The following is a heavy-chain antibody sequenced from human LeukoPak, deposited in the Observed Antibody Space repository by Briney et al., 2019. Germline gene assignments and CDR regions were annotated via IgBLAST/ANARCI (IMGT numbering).Heavy chain of an antibody. D-gene: IGHD5-18*01. CDR1: GGTFSSYA. J-gene: IGHJ4*02. CDR2: IIPIFGTA. CDR3: ASKRGYSYGLDY. V-gene: IGHV1-69*13. Sequence: SVKVSCKASGGTFSSYAISWVRQAPGQGLEWMEGIIPIFGTANYAQKFQGRVTITADESTSTGYMELSSLRSEDTAVYYCASKRGYSYGLDYWGQGTLVTVSS.